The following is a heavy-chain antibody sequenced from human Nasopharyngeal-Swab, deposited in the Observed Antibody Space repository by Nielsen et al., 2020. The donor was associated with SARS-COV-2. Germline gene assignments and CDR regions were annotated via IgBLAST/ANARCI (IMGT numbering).Heavy chain of an antibody. CDR3: ARVPYEGGDYYYYYMDV. D-gene: IGHD5-12*01. J-gene: IGHJ6*03. CDR1: GGSISSYY. V-gene: IGHV4-59*01. Sequence: GSLRLSCTVSGGSISSYYWSWIRQPPGKGLEWIGYIYYSGSTNYNPSLKSRVTISVDTSKNQFSLKLSSVTAADTAVYYCARVPYEGGDYYYYYMDVWGKGTTVTVSS. CDR2: IYYSGST.